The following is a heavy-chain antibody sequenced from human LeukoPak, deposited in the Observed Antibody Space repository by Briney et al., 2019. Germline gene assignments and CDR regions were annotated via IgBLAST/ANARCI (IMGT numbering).Heavy chain of an antibody. CDR1: GYTFTGYY. V-gene: IGHV1-2*02. CDR2: ISAYNGNT. CDR3: ARVAGEGYSSSSNLPIFDY. Sequence: ASVKVSCKASGYTFTGYYMHWVRQAPGQGLEWMGWISAYNGNTNYAQKLQGRVTMTRDTSISTAYMELSRLRSDDTAVYYCARVAGEGYSSSSNLPIFDYWGQGTLVTVSS. J-gene: IGHJ4*02. D-gene: IGHD6-13*01.